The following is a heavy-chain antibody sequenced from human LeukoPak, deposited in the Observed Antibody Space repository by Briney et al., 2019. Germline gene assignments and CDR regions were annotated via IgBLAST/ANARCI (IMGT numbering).Heavy chain of an antibody. CDR2: IYYSGST. CDR3: ARDYHCSSTSCSRVGWFDP. V-gene: IGHV4-39*07. J-gene: IGHJ5*02. D-gene: IGHD2-2*01. Sequence: PSQTLSLTCTVSGGSISSSSYYWGWIRQPPGKGLEWIGSIYYSGSTYYNPSLKSRVTISVDTSKNQFSLKLSSVTAADTAVYYCARDYHCSSTSCSRVGWFDPWGQGTLVTVSS. CDR1: GGSISSSSYY.